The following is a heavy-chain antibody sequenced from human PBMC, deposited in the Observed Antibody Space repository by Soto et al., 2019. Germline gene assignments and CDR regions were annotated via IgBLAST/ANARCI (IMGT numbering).Heavy chain of an antibody. CDR1: GFTFSSYW. Sequence: GGSLRLSCAASGFTFSSYWMSWVRQAPGKGLEWVANIKQDGSEKYYVDSVKGRFTISRDNAKNSLYLQMNSLRAEDTAVYYCARDRRYCSGGSCRDVDYWGQGTLVTVSS. CDR3: ARDRRYCSGGSCRDVDY. V-gene: IGHV3-7*01. J-gene: IGHJ4*02. D-gene: IGHD2-15*01. CDR2: IKQDGSEK.